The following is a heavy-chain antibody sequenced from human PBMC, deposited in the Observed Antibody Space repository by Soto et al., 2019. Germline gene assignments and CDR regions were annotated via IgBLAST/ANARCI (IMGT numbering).Heavy chain of an antibody. V-gene: IGHV1-69*04. D-gene: IGHD4-17*01. Sequence: GASVKVSCKASGGTFSSYTISWVRQAPGQGLEWMGRIIPILGIANYAQKFQGRVTITADKSTSTAYMELSSLRSEDTAVYYCARDRRDTVTTSLTYFDYWGQGTLVTVSS. CDR3: ARDRRDTVTTSLTYFDY. CDR2: IIPILGIA. J-gene: IGHJ4*02. CDR1: GGTFSSYT.